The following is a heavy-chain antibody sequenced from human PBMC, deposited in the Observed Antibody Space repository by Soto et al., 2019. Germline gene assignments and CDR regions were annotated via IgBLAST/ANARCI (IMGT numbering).Heavy chain of an antibody. Sequence: GGSLRLSCAASGFTFSSYDMHWVRQATGKGLEWVSAIGTAGDPYYPGSVKGRFTISREKSKNSLYLQMNSLRAGDTAVYYCARTRSSSYGMDVWGQGTTVTVSS. V-gene: IGHV3-13*05. CDR1: GFTFSSYD. D-gene: IGHD6-6*01. CDR2: IGTAGDP. CDR3: ARTRSSSYGMDV. J-gene: IGHJ6*02.